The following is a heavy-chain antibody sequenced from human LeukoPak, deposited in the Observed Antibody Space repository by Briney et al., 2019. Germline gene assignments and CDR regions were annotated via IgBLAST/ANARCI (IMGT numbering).Heavy chain of an antibody. CDR3: ARVRGGYYFDY. V-gene: IGHV3-7*05. CDR1: GFILSSYW. Sequence: GGPLRLSCAASGFILSSYWMTWVRQAPGKGLEGVANIKQHGNEKYYVDSVKGRFTISRDNAKNSLHLQMNSLRAEDTAVYYCARVRGGYYFDYWGQGTLVTVSS. CDR2: IKQHGNEK. J-gene: IGHJ4*02. D-gene: IGHD3-16*01.